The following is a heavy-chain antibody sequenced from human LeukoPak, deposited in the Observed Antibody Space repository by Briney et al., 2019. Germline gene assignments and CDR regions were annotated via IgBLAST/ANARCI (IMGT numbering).Heavy chain of an antibody. CDR3: VRGYYAGRGHHFEY. Sequence: PGKSLRLSCATSGFTFSGYGMHWVRQAPGKGLEWVTVIWSDGSNKYCADSVKGRFTISRDNSKNTLYLQMNSLRAEDTAVYYCVRGYYAGRGHHFEYWGQGTLVTVSS. CDR1: GFTFSGYG. J-gene: IGHJ4*02. CDR2: IWSDGSNK. D-gene: IGHD3-22*01. V-gene: IGHV3-33*01.